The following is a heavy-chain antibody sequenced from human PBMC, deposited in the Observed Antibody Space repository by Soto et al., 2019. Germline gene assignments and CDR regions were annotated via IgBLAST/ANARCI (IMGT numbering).Heavy chain of an antibody. CDR3: AKGPSRGDHFDH. D-gene: IGHD3-10*01. CDR2: ISPDSTNK. V-gene: IGHV3-30*18. CDR1: GFTFTDFA. Sequence: QVQLVESGGGVVQPGRSLRLSCAASGFTFTDFAMHWVRQTPGKGLEWVAAISPDSTNKKNEDPVKGRFTISRDNSKNTLYLEVDSLRSEDAAVYYCAKGPSRGDHFDHWGQGTRVTVSS. J-gene: IGHJ4*02.